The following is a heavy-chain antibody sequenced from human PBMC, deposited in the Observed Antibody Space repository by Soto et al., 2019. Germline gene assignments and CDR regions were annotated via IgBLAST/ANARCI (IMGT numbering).Heavy chain of an antibody. V-gene: IGHV3-48*02. CDR1: GFSFSNYN. CDR3: ARDFGHGYYLDY. D-gene: IGHD3-3*01. Sequence: EVQLVESGGGLVQPGGSLRLSCVASGFSFSNYNMNWVRQAPGTGLEWVYYITDSSDTVHYADSVRGRFTISRDNAESSLYLQMNSLRDEDTAVYFGARDFGHGYYLDYWGRGTLVTVSS. CDR2: ITDSSDTV. J-gene: IGHJ4*02.